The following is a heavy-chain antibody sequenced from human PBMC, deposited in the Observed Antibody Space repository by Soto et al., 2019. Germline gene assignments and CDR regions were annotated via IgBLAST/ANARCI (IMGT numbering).Heavy chain of an antibody. CDR2: IWYDGSNK. J-gene: IGHJ6*02. V-gene: IGHV3-33*01. D-gene: IGHD2-15*01. Sequence: PGGSLRLSCAASGFTFSSYGMHWVRQAPGKGLEWVAVIWYDGSNKYYADSVKGRFTISRDNSKNTLYLQMNSLRAEDTAVYYCARDFRVATDYYCGMDVWGQGTTVTVSS. CDR3: ARDFRVATDYYCGMDV. CDR1: GFTFSSYG.